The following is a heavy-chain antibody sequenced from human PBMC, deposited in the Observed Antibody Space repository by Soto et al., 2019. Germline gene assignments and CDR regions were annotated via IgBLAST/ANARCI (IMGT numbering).Heavy chain of an antibody. Sequence: SVKVSCKASGGTFSSYAISWVRQAPGQGLEWMGGTIPIFGSANYAQKFQGRVTITADESTSTAYMELSSLRSEDTAVYYCARDVTYYYESSGYYGDYFDYWGQGTLVTVSS. CDR3: ARDVTYYYESSGYYGDYFDY. V-gene: IGHV1-69*13. CDR2: TIPIFGSA. J-gene: IGHJ4*02. D-gene: IGHD3-22*01. CDR1: GGTFSSYA.